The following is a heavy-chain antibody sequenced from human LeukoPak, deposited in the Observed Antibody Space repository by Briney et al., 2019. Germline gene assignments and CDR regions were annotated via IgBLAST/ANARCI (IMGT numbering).Heavy chain of an antibody. CDR1: GFTFSNAW. D-gene: IGHD6-13*01. V-gene: IGHV3-15*01. Sequence: GGSLRLSCAVSGFTFSNAWMRWVREAPGKGGEGGGRIKSKTDGATTDSAAPVKGTFTISRHHSKNTLYLQMNSLKTAHTVVYYCTTVGFYYRIAAAGYWGQGTLVTVSS. J-gene: IGHJ4*02. CDR3: TTVGFYYRIAAAGY. CDR2: IKSKTDGATT.